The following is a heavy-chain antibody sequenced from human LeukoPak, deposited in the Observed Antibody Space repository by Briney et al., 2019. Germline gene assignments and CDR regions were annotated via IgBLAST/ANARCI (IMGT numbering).Heavy chain of an antibody. CDR2: IIPIFGTA. V-gene: IGHV1-69*13. Sequence: ASVKVSCKASGGTFSSYAISWVRQAPGQGLEWMGGIIPIFGTANYAQKFQGRVTITADESTNTAYMDLRSLRSDDTAFYYCAREGADDHGRLLWFDPWGQGTLVTVSS. CDR3: AREGADDHGRLLWFDP. J-gene: IGHJ5*02. CDR1: GGTFSSYA. D-gene: IGHD4-17*01.